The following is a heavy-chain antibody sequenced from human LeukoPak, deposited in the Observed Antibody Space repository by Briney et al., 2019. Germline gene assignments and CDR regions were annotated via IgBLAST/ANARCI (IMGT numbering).Heavy chain of an antibody. CDR2: ISAYNGNT. D-gene: IGHD3-16*01. V-gene: IGHV1-18*01. J-gene: IGHJ5*02. CDR3: ARVVAAGGLNVCDP. CDR1: GYTFTSYG. Sequence: ASVKVSCKASGYTFTSYGISWVRQAPGQGLEWMGWISAYNGNTNYAQKLQGRVTMTTDTSTSTACMELRSLRSDDTAVYYCARVVAAGGLNVCDPGARGPRVTVS.